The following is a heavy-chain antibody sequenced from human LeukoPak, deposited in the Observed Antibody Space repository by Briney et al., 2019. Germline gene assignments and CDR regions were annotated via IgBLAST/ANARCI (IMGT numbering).Heavy chain of an antibody. D-gene: IGHD3-10*01. CDR3: ARARYYGSGSYWQYYFDY. CDR2: IYHSGST. CDR1: GGSISSGGYS. Sequence: SETLSLTCAVSGGSISSGGYSWSWIRQPPGKGLEWIGYIYHSGSTYYNPSLKSRVTISVDRSKNQFSLELSSVTAADTAVYYCARARYYGSGSYWQYYFDYWGQGTLVTVSS. V-gene: IGHV4-30-2*01. J-gene: IGHJ4*02.